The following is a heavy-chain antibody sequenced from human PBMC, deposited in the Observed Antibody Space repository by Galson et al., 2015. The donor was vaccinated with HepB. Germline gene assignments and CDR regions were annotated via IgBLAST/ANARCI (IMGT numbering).Heavy chain of an antibody. CDR1: GFTFSNAW. Sequence: SLRLSCAASGFTFSNAWMSWVRQAPGKGLEWVGRIKSKTDGGTTDYAAPVKGRFTISRDDSKNTLYLQMNSLKTEDTAVYYCTTHSGYSSSTGNDYWGQGTLVTVSS. V-gene: IGHV3-15*01. D-gene: IGHD6-19*01. CDR3: TTHSGYSSSTGNDY. J-gene: IGHJ4*02. CDR2: IKSKTDGGTT.